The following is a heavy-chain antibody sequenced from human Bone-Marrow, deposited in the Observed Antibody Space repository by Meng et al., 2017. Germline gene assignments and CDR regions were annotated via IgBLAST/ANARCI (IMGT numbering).Heavy chain of an antibody. CDR2: IYHSGST. Sequence: HVQLQESGPGLVKPSGILSLTCAVPGGSISSSNWWSWVRQPPGKGLEWIGEIYHSGSTHYNPSLKSQVTISINKSKNQFFLKLSSVPAADTAVYYCARAPISHLDGTLRAFDYWGQGTLVTVSS. V-gene: IGHV4-4*02. CDR3: ARAPISHLDGTLRAFDY. J-gene: IGHJ4*02. CDR1: GGSISSSNW.